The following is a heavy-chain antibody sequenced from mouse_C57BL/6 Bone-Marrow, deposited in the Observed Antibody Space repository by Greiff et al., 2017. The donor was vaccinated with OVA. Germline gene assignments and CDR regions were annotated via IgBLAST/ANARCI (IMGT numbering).Heavy chain of an antibody. CDR3: ARTTTYFDY. CDR1: GYTFTSYW. D-gene: IGHD1-1*01. CDR2: IYPGSGST. J-gene: IGHJ2*01. V-gene: IGHV1-55*01. Sequence: VQLQQPGAELVKPGASVKMSCKASGYTFTSYWITWVKQRPGPGLEWIGDIYPGSGSTNSNEKFKSKATLTVDTSSSTAYMQLSSLTSEDAAVYDGARTTTYFDYWGQGTTLTVSS.